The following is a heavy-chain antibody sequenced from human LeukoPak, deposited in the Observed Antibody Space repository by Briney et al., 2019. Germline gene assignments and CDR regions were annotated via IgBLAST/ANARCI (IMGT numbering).Heavy chain of an antibody. CDR1: GFTFSNYA. CDR3: AKGRGYCTGGSCYSDY. D-gene: IGHD2-15*01. V-gene: IGHV3-23*01. J-gene: IGHJ4*02. Sequence: GGSVRLSCTASGFTFSNYAISWVRQAPGKGLEWVSTISGSDGSTYYADSVKGRFTISRDNSKNTLYLQMNSLRVEDTAIYYCAKGRGYCTGGSCYSDYWGQGTLVTVSS. CDR2: ISGSDGST.